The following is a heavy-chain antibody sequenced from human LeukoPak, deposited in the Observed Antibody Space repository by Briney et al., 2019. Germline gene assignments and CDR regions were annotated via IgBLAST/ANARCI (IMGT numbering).Heavy chain of an antibody. Sequence: GGSLRLSCTASGFTFRSHAMNRVRQAPGTALEGTSGMGAGGTYTDYADSVEGRFTIFRDKSRNTLYLQMNSLRADDTAVYYCAKDLDYTTYGYYFDYWGQGTLVTVSS. CDR1: GFTFRSHA. V-gene: IGHV3-23*01. D-gene: IGHD4-11*01. CDR2: MGAGGTYT. CDR3: AKDLDYTTYGYYFDY. J-gene: IGHJ4*02.